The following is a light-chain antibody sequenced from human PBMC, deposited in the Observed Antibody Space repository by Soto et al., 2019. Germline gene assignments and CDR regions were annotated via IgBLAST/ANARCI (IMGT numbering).Light chain of an antibody. V-gene: IGLV2-14*01. CDR2: EVS. J-gene: IGLJ2*01. CDR1: SSDVGGYNY. CDR3: SSYTSSSTLLVV. Sequence: QSALTQPASVSGSPGQSITISCTGNSSDVGGYNYVSWYQQHPGKAPKLMIYEVSNRPSGVSNRFSGSKSGNTASLTISGLQAEDEADYYCSSYTSSSTLLVVFGGGTKLTVL.